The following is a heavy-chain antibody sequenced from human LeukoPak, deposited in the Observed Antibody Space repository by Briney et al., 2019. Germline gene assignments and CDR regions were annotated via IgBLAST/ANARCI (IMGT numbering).Heavy chain of an antibody. J-gene: IGHJ6*02. V-gene: IGHV1-18*04. CDR3: ARDPADHGDLREDAHYYALDV. CDR1: GYTFTTYG. D-gene: IGHD4-17*01. Sequence: ASVKVSCKASGYTFTTYGISRVRQAPGQGFEWMGWINTYNGNTNYAHKFRGRVTMTTDTSTRTVYMEVRSLRSDDTAVYYCARDPADHGDLREDAHYYALDVWGQGTTVTVSS. CDR2: INTYNGNT.